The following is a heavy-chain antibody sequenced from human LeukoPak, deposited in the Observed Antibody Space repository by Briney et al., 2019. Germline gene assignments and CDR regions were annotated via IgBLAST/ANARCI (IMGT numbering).Heavy chain of an antibody. CDR3: ARAKVGQEENWGGDFDY. J-gene: IGHJ4*02. CDR2: IYYSGST. D-gene: IGHD7-27*01. V-gene: IGHV4-39*07. CDR1: GGSISSSSYY. Sequence: SETLSLTCTVSGGSISSSSYYWGWIRQPPGKGLEWIGSIYYSGSTYYNPSLKSRVTISVDTSKNQFSLKLSSVTAADTAVYYCARAKVGQEENWGGDFDYWGQGTLVTVSS.